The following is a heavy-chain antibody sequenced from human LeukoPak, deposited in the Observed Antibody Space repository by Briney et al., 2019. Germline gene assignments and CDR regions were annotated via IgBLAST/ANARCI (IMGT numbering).Heavy chain of an antibody. CDR1: GFTFSSYA. V-gene: IGHV3-23*01. CDR3: AKPGGLQYYYDSSGYAHY. Sequence: GGSLRLSCAASGFTFSSYAMSWVRQAPGKGLEWVSAISGSGGSTYYADSVKGRFTISRDNSKNTLYLQMNSLRAEDTTVYYCAKPGGLQYYYDSSGYAHYWGQGTLVTVSS. CDR2: ISGSGGST. D-gene: IGHD3-22*01. J-gene: IGHJ4*02.